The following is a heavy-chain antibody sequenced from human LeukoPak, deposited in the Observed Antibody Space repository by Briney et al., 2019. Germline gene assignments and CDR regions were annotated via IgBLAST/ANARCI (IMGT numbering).Heavy chain of an antibody. J-gene: IGHJ4*02. Sequence: GGPLRLSCAASGFTFSSYSMNWVRQAPGKGLEWVSSISSSSSFIYYADSVKGRFTISRDNAKNSLYLQMNSLRAEDTAVYYCARDPPLGYCSSTSCPHLDYWGQGTLVTVSS. V-gene: IGHV3-21*01. D-gene: IGHD2-2*01. CDR1: GFTFSSYS. CDR2: ISSSSSFI. CDR3: ARDPPLGYCSSTSCPHLDY.